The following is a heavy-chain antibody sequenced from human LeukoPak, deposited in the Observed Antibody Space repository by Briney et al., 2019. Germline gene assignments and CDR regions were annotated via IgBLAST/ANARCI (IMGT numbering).Heavy chain of an antibody. J-gene: IGHJ6*02. CDR2: IYYSGST. Sequence: SETLSLTCTVSGGSLSSYYWSWIRQPPGKGLEWIGYIYYSGSTNYNPSLKSRVTISVDTSKNQFSLKLSSVTAADTAVYYCASGSSSFYYYYGMDVWGQGTTVTVS. V-gene: IGHV4-59*01. CDR1: GGSLSSYY. CDR3: ASGSSSFYYYYGMDV. D-gene: IGHD6-6*01.